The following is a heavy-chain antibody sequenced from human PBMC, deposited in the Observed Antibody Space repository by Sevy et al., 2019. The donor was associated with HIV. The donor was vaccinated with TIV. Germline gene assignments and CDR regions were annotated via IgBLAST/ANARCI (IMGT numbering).Heavy chain of an antibody. V-gene: IGHV3-48*02. CDR1: GFTFSSYS. J-gene: IGHJ4*02. D-gene: IGHD3-10*01. CDR3: TREVISYRYGSASVDN. CDR2: ISSISSTK. Sequence: GGSLRLSCVASGFTFSSYSMNWVRQAPGKGLEWVSYISSISSTKNYADSVKGRFSISRDNAKNSLYMEMNGLRDEDTAVYYCTREVISYRYGSASVDNWGQGTLVTVSS.